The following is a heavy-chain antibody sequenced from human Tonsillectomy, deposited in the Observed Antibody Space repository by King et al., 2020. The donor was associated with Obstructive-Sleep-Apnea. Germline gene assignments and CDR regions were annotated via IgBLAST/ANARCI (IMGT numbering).Heavy chain of an antibody. CDR2: IFPADSDT. Sequence: VQLVESGTEVKKPGESLTIACKDSGYSFTSYWIGWVRQMPGKGLEWMGIIFPADSDTRYNPSFQGRVTISADKSISTAYLQWSSLKASDNAMYYCARQQSYYYGMDVWGQGTTVTVSS. V-gene: IGHV5-51*01. CDR3: ARQQSYYYGMDV. D-gene: IGHD6-19*01. J-gene: IGHJ6*02. CDR1: GYSFTSYW.